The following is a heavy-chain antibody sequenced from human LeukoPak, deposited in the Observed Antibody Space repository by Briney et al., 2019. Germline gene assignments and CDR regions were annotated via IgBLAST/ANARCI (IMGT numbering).Heavy chain of an antibody. CDR2: MSSDGNAM. CDR3: GRKSKYYFDHVSFFDS. CDR1: GFTFTAYL. Sequence: GGSLRLSCAASGFTFTAYLIHWVRQAPGKGLEWVAVMSSDGNAMFYADSVKGRFTISRDNSKNTLYLQMNSLRAEDRAVYYCGRKSKYYFDHVSFFDSWGRGPLFPVS. V-gene: IGHV3-30-3*01. D-gene: IGHD3-9*01. J-gene: IGHJ4*02.